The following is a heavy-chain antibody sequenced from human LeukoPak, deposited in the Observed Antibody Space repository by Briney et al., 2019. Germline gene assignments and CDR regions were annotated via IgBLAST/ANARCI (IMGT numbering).Heavy chain of an antibody. J-gene: IGHJ3*02. CDR2: ISSSSSTI. V-gene: IGHV3-48*01. D-gene: IGHD6-13*01. CDR1: GFTFSSYS. Sequence: GGSLRLSCAASGFTFSSYSMNWVRQAPGKGLEWASYISSSSSTIYYADSVKGRFTISRDNAKNSLYLQMNSLRAEDTAVYYCARSLPISSSSAFDIWGQGTMVTVSS. CDR3: ARSLPISSSSAFDI.